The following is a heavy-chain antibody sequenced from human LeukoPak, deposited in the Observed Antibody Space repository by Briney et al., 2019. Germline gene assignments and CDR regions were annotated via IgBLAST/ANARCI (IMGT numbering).Heavy chain of an antibody. CDR1: GFTFNNYG. V-gene: IGHV3-30*02. D-gene: IGHD6-19*01. J-gene: IGHJ4*02. CDR3: AKDPLDSSGWYWGYYFDY. CDR2: LRYDGSNK. Sequence: PGGSLRLSCAASGFTFNNYGMHWVRQPPGKGLEWVAFLRYDGSNKYYADSVKGRFTISRDNSKNTLYLQMNSLRAEDTAVYYCAKDPLDSSGWYWGYYFDYWGQGTLVTVSS.